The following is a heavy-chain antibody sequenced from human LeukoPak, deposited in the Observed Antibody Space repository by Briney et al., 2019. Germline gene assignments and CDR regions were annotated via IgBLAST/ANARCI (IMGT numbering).Heavy chain of an antibody. CDR2: IYPGDSDT. D-gene: IGHD3-10*01. CDR1: GYSFTSYW. J-gene: IGHJ4*02. Sequence: GESLKISCKCSGYSFTSYWIGWVRQMPGKGLEWMGIIYPGDSDTRYSPSFQGQVTISPDKSLSTAYLQWSRLKASDTAMYYCARPSGFGCYYFHYWAEGPLVRVPS. CDR3: ARPSGFGCYYFHY. V-gene: IGHV5-51*01.